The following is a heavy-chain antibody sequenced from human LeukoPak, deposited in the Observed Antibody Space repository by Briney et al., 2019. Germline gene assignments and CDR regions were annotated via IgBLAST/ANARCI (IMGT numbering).Heavy chain of an antibody. Sequence: SQTLSLTCAISGDSVSSNSAAWNWIRQSPSRGLEWLGRTYYRSKWYNDYAVSVKSRITINPDTSKNQFSLQLNSVTPEDTAVYYCARESHRDIVVVPAAISSGATYWYFDLWGRGTWSLSPQ. CDR2: TYYRSKWYN. J-gene: IGHJ2*01. D-gene: IGHD2-2*01. CDR1: GDSVSSNSAA. V-gene: IGHV6-1*01. CDR3: ARESHRDIVVVPAAISSGATYWYFDL.